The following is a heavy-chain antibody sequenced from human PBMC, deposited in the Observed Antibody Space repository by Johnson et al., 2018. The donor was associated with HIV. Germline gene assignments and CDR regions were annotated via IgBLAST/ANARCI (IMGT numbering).Heavy chain of an antibody. CDR2: ISGSGGST. D-gene: IGHD6-13*01. CDR3: TTGQLGGASDI. CDR1: GFTFSSYD. J-gene: IGHJ3*02. V-gene: IGHV3-23*04. Sequence: VQLVESGGGLVQPGGSLRLSCAASGFTFSSYDMHWVRQATGKGLEWVSAISGSGGSTYYAASVKGRFTISRDNSKNTLYLQMNSLKIEDTAVYYCTTGQLGGASDIWGQGTMVTVSS.